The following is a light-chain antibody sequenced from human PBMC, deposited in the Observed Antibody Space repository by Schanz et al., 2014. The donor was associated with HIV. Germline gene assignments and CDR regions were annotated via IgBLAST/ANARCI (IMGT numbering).Light chain of an antibody. Sequence: EIVLTQSPGSLSLSPGGRATLSCRASQSVLSDYLAWLQQKPGQAPRLLIYGISTRATGIPARFSGSGSGTDFTLTISRLEPEDFAVYYCQHYGSSFGPGTKVDIK. CDR1: QSVLSDY. J-gene: IGKJ3*01. CDR2: GIS. V-gene: IGKV3-20*01. CDR3: QHYGSS.